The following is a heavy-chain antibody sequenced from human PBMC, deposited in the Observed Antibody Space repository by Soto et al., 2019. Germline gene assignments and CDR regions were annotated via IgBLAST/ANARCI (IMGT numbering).Heavy chain of an antibody. V-gene: IGHV3-15*07. Sequence: GGSLRLSCAASGFSFSNAWMNWVRQAPGKGLEWVGRIKRKIDGEKTDYAAPVKGRFTISRDDSKNTLSLQMNSLKADDTAVYYCTTGSVEGVWGQGTTFTVSS. CDR2: IKRKIDGEKT. J-gene: IGHJ6*02. CDR1: GFSFSNAW. CDR3: TTGSVEGV.